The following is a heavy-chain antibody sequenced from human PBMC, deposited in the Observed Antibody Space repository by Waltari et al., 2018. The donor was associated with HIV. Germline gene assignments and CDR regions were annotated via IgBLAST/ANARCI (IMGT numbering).Heavy chain of an antibody. V-gene: IGHV3-15*01. CDR3: TTDFGVDSSGYYHGSLLDY. CDR2: IKSKTDGGTT. D-gene: IGHD3-22*01. CDR1: GFPFSNAW. J-gene: IGHJ4*02. Sequence: EVQLVASGGGLVKPGGSLRLSCAASGFPFSNAWLGWVRQAQGQGQWGVGRIKSKTDGGTTDYAAPVKGRFTISRDDSKNTLYLQMNSLKTEDTAVYYCTTDFGVDSSGYYHGSLLDYWGQGTLVTVSS.